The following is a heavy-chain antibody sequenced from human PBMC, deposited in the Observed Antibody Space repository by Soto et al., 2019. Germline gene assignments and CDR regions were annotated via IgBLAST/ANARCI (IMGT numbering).Heavy chain of an antibody. J-gene: IGHJ6*02. CDR1: GFTFSSYG. V-gene: IGHV3-30*18. Sequence: QVQLVESGGGVVQPGRSLRLSCAASGFTFSSYGMHWVRQAPGKGLEWVAVISYDGSNKYYADSVKGRFTISRDNSKNTLYLQMNSLRAEDTAVYYCAKDYYDSSGYYLYYYYGMDVWGQGTTVTVSS. CDR2: ISYDGSNK. CDR3: AKDYYDSSGYYLYYYYGMDV. D-gene: IGHD3-22*01.